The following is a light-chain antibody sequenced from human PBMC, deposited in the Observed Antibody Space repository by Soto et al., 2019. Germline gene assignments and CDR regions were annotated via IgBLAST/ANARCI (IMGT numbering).Light chain of an antibody. CDR1: SSDLGNFRL. J-gene: IGLJ1*01. Sequence: QSVLVQPASVSRAPGQSIPISCPGTSSDLGNFRLVSWYRQHPGKVPKVEMFEVNKRPSWVSNRLSGSRSGKTACLTISGLQTEDEADYYCCSYADNNTYVFGSGTKVTVL. CDR2: EVN. V-gene: IGLV2-23*02. CDR3: CSYADNNTYV.